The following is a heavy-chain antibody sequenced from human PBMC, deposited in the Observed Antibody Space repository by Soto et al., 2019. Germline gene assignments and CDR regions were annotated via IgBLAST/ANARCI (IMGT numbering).Heavy chain of an antibody. CDR3: ASRDYGGYFDL. V-gene: IGHV4-59*08. D-gene: IGHD4-17*01. J-gene: IGHJ2*01. CDR2: IYYSGTT. Sequence: QVQLQESGPGLVKPSETLSLTCAVSGGSISTYYWSWIRQAPGKGLEWIGYIYYSGTTNYNPSLKSPVPISVDTSKNQFSLQLSSVTAADTAVYYCASRDYGGYFDLWGRGTLVTVSS. CDR1: GGSISTYY.